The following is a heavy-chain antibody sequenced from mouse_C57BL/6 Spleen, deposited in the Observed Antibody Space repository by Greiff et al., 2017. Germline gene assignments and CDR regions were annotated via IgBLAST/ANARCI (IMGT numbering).Heavy chain of an antibody. J-gene: IGHJ3*01. D-gene: IGHD2-2*01. Sequence: VKLVESGAELVKPGASVKISCKASGYAFSSYWMNWVKQRPGKGLEWIGQIYPGDGDTNYNGKFKGKATLTADKSSSTAYMQLSSLTSEDSAVYFCARLGLRRTLSWFAYWGQGTLVTVSA. CDR3: ARLGLRRTLSWFAY. V-gene: IGHV1-80*01. CDR1: GYAFSSYW. CDR2: IYPGDGDT.